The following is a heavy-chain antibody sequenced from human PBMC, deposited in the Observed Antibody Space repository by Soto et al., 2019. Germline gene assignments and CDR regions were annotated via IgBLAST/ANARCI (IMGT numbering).Heavy chain of an antibody. J-gene: IGHJ4*01. V-gene: IGHV3-15*07. CDR3: TGLWFGEIYNY. CDR2: IKNKNDGGTT. Sequence: EVELVESGGGLVKPGGSLTLSCAASGFSFKNAWMNWVRQAPGKGLEWVGRIKNKNDGGTTDYAAFVKGRLTISRDASENTLYLHMNGLKTEDTGVYFCTGLWFGEIYNYWGQGSLVTVSS. D-gene: IGHD3-10*01. CDR1: GFSFKNAW.